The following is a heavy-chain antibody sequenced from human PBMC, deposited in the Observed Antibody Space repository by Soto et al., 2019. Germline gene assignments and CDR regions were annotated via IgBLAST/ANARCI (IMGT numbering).Heavy chain of an antibody. Sequence: GGSLRLSCAASGFTFSSYSMNWVRQAPGKGLEWVSYISSSSSTIYYADSVKGRFTISRDNAKNSLYLQMNGLRAEDTAVYYCASHTDLDYWGQGTLVTVSS. CDR1: GFTFSSYS. V-gene: IGHV3-48*01. CDR2: ISSSSSTI. CDR3: ASHTDLDY. J-gene: IGHJ4*02.